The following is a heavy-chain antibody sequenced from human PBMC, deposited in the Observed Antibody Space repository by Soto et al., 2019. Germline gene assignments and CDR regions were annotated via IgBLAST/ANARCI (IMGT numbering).Heavy chain of an antibody. Sequence: GESLKISCKGSGYSFTSYWLSWVRQMPGKGLEWMGRIDPSDSYTNYSPSFQGHVTISADKSISTAYLQWSSLKASDTAMYYCARLPYGSGSRNAFDIWGQGTMVTVSS. D-gene: IGHD3-10*01. V-gene: IGHV5-10-1*01. CDR2: IDPSDSYT. CDR1: GYSFTSYW. CDR3: ARLPYGSGSRNAFDI. J-gene: IGHJ3*02.